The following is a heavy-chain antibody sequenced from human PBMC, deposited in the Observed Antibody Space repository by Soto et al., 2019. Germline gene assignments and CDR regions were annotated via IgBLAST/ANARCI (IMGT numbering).Heavy chain of an antibody. CDR1: GGTFSSYA. Sequence: QVQLVQSGAEVKKPGSSVKVSCKASGGTFSSYAISWVRQAPGQGLEWMGGIIPIFGTANYAQKFQGRVTITADESTSTAYMELSSLRSEDKAVYYCARSYYYGSGSPWNFDYWGQGTLVTVSS. CDR2: IIPIFGTA. D-gene: IGHD3-10*01. V-gene: IGHV1-69*12. CDR3: ARSYYYGSGSPWNFDY. J-gene: IGHJ4*02.